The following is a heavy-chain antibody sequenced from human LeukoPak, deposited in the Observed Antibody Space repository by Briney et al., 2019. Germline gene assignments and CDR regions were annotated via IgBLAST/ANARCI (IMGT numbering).Heavy chain of an antibody. CDR3: VGLGELSDGY. D-gene: IGHD3-16*02. CDR1: GYTFTSYG. CDR2: ISDYNGNI. J-gene: IGHJ4*02. Sequence: ASVKVSCTASGYTFTSYGISWVRHAPGQGLEWMGWISDYNGNINYAQKLQGRVTMTTDTSTSTAYMELRSLRSDDTAVYYCVGLGELSDGYWGQGTLVTVSS. V-gene: IGHV1-18*01.